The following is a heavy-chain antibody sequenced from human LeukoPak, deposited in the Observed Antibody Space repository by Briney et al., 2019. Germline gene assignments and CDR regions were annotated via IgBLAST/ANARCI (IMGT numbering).Heavy chain of an antibody. CDR1: GGSLSSYY. CDR2: IYYSGST. D-gene: IGHD6-19*01. CDR3: ARLTTTAVAGTPFDY. J-gene: IGHJ4*02. V-gene: IGHV4-59*01. Sequence: SETLSLTCTVSGGSLSSYYWSWIRQPPGKGLEWIGYIYYSGSTNYNPSLKSRVTISVDTSKNQFSLKLSSVTAADTAVYYCARLTTTAVAGTPFDYWGQGTLVTVSS.